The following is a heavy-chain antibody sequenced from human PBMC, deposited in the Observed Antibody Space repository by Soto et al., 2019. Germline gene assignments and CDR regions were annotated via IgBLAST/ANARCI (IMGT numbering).Heavy chain of an antibody. V-gene: IGHV1-3*01. Sequence: QVQLVQSGAAVEKPGASVRVSCQGSGYSFTRHTIHWVRQAPGQRPQWMGWINAGNGDTQYSWKFQGRVTFSTDTSASTVYMELNSLKSDDAAVYYCASDAVENSDSWSAYFTASYFENWGQGTLVSVSS. D-gene: IGHD3-3*01. J-gene: IGHJ4*02. CDR1: GYSFTRHT. CDR2: INAGNGDT. CDR3: ASDAVENSDSWSAYFTASYFEN.